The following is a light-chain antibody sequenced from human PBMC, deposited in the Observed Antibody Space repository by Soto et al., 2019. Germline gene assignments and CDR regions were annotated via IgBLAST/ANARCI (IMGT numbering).Light chain of an antibody. CDR3: QHYNTYSPT. CDR1: QDIAGY. Sequence: IKVTQSPSSVSASVGDRVTITCLASQDIAGYLAWYQHKPGRTPELLIYDASRLESGVPSRFSVSESGTEFTLTISSLQPDESASYDCQHYNTYSPTFGHVTQVEIK. J-gene: IGKJ1*01. V-gene: IGKV1-5*01. CDR2: DAS.